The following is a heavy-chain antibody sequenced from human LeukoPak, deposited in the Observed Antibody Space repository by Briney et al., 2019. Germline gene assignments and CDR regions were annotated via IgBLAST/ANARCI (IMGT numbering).Heavy chain of an antibody. V-gene: IGHV4-34*01. D-gene: IGHD2-15*01. J-gene: IGHJ5*02. Sequence: SETLSLTCAVYGGSFSGYYWSWIRQPPGKGLEWIGEINHSGSTNYNPSLKSRVTISVDTSKNQFSLKLSSVTAADTAVYYCATITPDCSGGSCYATPYNWFDPWGQGTLVTVSS. CDR1: GGSFSGYY. CDR3: ATITPDCSGGSCYATPYNWFDP. CDR2: INHSGST.